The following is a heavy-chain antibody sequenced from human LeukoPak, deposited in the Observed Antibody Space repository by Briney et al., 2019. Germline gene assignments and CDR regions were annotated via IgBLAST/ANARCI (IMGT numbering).Heavy chain of an antibody. V-gene: IGHV3-23*01. CDR3: AKDPSSGWSDY. CDR1: GFTFSSYA. Sequence: QSGGSLRLSCAASGFTFSSYAMSWVRQSPGKGLEWVSAISGSGGSTYYADSVKGRFTISRDNSKNTLYLRMNSLRAEDTAVYYCAKDPSSGWSDYWGQGTLVTVSS. CDR2: ISGSGGST. J-gene: IGHJ4*02. D-gene: IGHD6-19*01.